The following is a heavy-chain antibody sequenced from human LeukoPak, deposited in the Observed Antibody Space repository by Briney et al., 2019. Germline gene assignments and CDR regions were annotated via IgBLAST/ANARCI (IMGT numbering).Heavy chain of an antibody. J-gene: IGHJ4*02. CDR2: ISPSGGST. CDR1: GYTFTSNY. V-gene: IGHV1-46*04. Sequence: GASVKVSCKAFGYTFTSNYMHGVRQAPGQGPEWRGVISPSGGSTNYAQKLQGRVTMTTDTSTSTAYMELRSLRSDDTAVYYCARDYETEAMPFDYWGQGTLVTVSS. CDR3: ARDYETEAMPFDY. D-gene: IGHD2-2*01.